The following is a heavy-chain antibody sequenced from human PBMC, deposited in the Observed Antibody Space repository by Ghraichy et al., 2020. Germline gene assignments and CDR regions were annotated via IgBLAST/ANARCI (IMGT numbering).Heavy chain of an antibody. V-gene: IGHV2-70*17. D-gene: IGHD1-1*01. CDR2: IEWDGDK. J-gene: IGHJ3*01. CDR1: GFSLSTSGLC. CDR3: AQIRGTTCFDAFDV. Sequence: SGPTLVKPTQTLTLTCPFSGFSLSTSGLCVSWIRQPPGKALEWLGRIEWDGDKVYNTSLKTRLAISKDTSRKQVVLTMTNMDPVDTATYHCAQIRGTTCFDAFDVWDQGTMVTVSS.